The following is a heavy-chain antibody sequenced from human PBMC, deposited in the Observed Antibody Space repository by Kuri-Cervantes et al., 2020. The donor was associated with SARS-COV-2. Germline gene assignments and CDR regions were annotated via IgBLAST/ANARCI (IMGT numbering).Heavy chain of an antibody. CDR2: IRYDGSNK. D-gene: IGHD3-22*01. CDR1: GFTFSSYG. CDR3: ANRGDYYDSSGSDY. J-gene: IGHJ4*02. Sequence: GGSLRLSCAASGFTFSSYGMHWVRQAPGKGLEWVAFIRYDGSNKYYADSVKGRFTISRDNSKNTLYLQMNSLRAEDTAVYYCANRGDYYDSSGSDYWGQGTLVTVSS. V-gene: IGHV3-30*02.